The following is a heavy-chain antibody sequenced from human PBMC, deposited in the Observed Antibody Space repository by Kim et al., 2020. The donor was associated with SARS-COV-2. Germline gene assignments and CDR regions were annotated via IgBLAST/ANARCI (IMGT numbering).Heavy chain of an antibody. D-gene: IGHD3-10*01. J-gene: IGHJ4*02. CDR1: GFAFSSYG. CDR3: SDYHGPGSHFTY. Sequence: GGSLRLSCAASGFAFSSYGMTWVRQAPGKGLEWVSSFSSDDITYYTDSVKGRFTISRDNSKNMLYLQMNSLRAEDTAVYYCSDYHGPGSHFTYWGQGTQVTVSS. V-gene: IGHV3-23*01. CDR2: FSSDDIT.